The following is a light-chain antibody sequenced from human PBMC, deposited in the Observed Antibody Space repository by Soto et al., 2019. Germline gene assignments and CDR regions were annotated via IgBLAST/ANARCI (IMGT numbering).Light chain of an antibody. CDR1: QSVSSSY. J-gene: IGKJ1*01. CDR3: HQFGTSPWT. CDR2: GAS. V-gene: IGKV3-20*01. Sequence: EIVLTQSPGTLSLSPGERATLSCRASQSVSSSYLAWYQQNPGQAPRLLIYGASSRAPGIPDNFSGSASGTYFTRTISRREPEDFGVYYWHQFGTSPWTFGQGTKVEIK.